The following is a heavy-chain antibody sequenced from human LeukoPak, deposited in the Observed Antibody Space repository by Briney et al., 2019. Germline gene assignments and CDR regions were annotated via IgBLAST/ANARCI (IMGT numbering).Heavy chain of an antibody. Sequence: SETLSLTCAVYGGTFSGYNWSWIRQPPGKGLEWIGEINHSGSTNYNPSLKRRVTISVNTTNNQFSLKLSSVTAADTAADYCAWGMWGITMVRGHMDVGGKGTTLTVP. CDR1: GGTFSGYN. V-gene: IGHV4-34*08. CDR2: INHSGST. J-gene: IGHJ6*03. D-gene: IGHD3-10*01. CDR3: AWGMWGITMVRGHMDV.